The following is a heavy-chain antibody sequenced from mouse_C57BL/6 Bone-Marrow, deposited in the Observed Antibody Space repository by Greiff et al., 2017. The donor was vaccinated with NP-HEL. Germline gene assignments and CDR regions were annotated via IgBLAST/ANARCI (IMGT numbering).Heavy chain of an antibody. CDR3: ARMGCASWFAY. D-gene: IGHD3-3*01. Sequence: VQLQQPGAELVKPGASVKMSCKASGYTFTSYWITWVNQRPGQGLEWIGDIYPGSGSTNYHDKLKSKATLTVDTSSSTAYMQLSSLASEDSAVYYYARMGCASWFAYWGKGTLVTVSA. CDR2: IYPGSGST. J-gene: IGHJ3*01. V-gene: IGHV1-55*01. CDR1: GYTFTSYW.